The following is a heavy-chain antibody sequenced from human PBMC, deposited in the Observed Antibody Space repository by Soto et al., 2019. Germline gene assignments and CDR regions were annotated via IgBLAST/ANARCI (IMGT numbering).Heavy chain of an antibody. Sequence: QVQLVESGGGVVQPGRSLRLSCAVSGFTVSTYGMHWVRQAPGKGLEWVAVISRDGGTKYYADSVKGRFTISRDNSRNTLFLETNSLRGYDMAVYYCTGEVASGYWGQGTLVTVSS. J-gene: IGHJ4*02. D-gene: IGHD2-8*02. V-gene: IGHV3-30*03. CDR3: TGEVASGY. CDR2: ISRDGGTK. CDR1: GFTVSTYG.